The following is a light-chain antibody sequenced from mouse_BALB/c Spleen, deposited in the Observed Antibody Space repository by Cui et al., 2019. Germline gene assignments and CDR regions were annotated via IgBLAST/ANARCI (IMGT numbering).Light chain of an antibody. V-gene: IGKV12-46*01. CDR3: QHFWGTPWT. Sequence: DIQMTQSPASLPVSVRETVTITCRASENIYSNLAWYQQKQGKSPQLLVYAATNVADGVPSRFSGSGSGTQYSLKINSLQSEDFGSYYCQHFWGTPWTFGGGTKLEIK. CDR2: AAT. CDR1: ENIYSN. J-gene: IGKJ1*01.